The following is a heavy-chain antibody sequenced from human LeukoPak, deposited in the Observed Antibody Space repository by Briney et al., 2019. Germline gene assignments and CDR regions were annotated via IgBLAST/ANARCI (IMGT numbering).Heavy chain of an antibody. V-gene: IGHV3-21*01. D-gene: IGHD3-10*01. CDR2: ISSSSSYI. Sequence: GGSLRLSCAASGFTFSSYAMSWVRQAPGKGLEWVSSISSSSSYIYYADSVKGRFTISRDNAKNSLYLQMNSLRAEDTAVYYCARAKQRGDGSGAFDIWGQGTMVTVSS. J-gene: IGHJ3*02. CDR3: ARAKQRGDGSGAFDI. CDR1: GFTFSSYA.